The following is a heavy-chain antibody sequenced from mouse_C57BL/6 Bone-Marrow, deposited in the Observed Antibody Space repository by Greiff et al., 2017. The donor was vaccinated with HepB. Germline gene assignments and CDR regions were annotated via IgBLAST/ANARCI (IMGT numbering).Heavy chain of an antibody. CDR1: GFTFSDYY. D-gene: IGHD2-4*01. V-gene: IGHV5-12*01. Sequence: EVQLVESGGGLVQPGGSLKLSCAASGFTFSDYYMYWVRQTPEKRLEWVAYISNGGGSTYYPDTVKGRFTISRDNAKNTLYLQMSRPKSEDTAMYYCARQKIYYDYDYAMDYWGQGTSVTVSS. CDR3: ARQKIYYDYDYAMDY. J-gene: IGHJ4*01. CDR2: ISNGGGST.